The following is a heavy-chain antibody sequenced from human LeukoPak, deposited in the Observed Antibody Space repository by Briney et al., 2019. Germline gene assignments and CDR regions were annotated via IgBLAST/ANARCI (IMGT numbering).Heavy chain of an antibody. D-gene: IGHD6-19*01. Sequence: GGSLRLSCAASGFTFSSYEMNWVRQAPGKGLEWVSYISSSGSTIYYADSVKGRFTISRDNAKNSLYLQMNSLRAEDTAVYYCARPREVAGDGGGDAFDIWGQGTMVTVSS. CDR2: ISSSGSTI. J-gene: IGHJ3*02. CDR3: ARPREVAGDGGGDAFDI. CDR1: GFTFSSYE. V-gene: IGHV3-48*03.